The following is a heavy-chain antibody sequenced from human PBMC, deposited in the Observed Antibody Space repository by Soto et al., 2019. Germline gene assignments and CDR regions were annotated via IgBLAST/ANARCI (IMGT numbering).Heavy chain of an antibody. CDR2: ISAHTGNT. D-gene: IGHD6-13*01. CDR3: ERLLGYNGSWWRLTAFDI. J-gene: IGHJ3*02. Sequence: ASVKVSCKTSGYTFTNYGSSWVRQAPGQGREWMGWISAHTGNTNYAQKFLGRVTMTTDTSTSTAYMGLRSLRSDDTAVDYWERLLGYNGSWWRLTAFDIWGQGTMVTVSS. CDR1: GYTFTNYG. V-gene: IGHV1-18*01.